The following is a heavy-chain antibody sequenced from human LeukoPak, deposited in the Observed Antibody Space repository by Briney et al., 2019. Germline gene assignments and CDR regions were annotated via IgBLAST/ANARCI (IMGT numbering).Heavy chain of an antibody. CDR2: VFDSGST. V-gene: IGHV4-59*01. J-gene: IGHJ6*03. Sequence: SETLSLTCSVSGASSSTNYWSWIRQPPGRGPEWIGYVFDSGSTNYNPSLKSRVTISVDTSTKQFSLRLSSVTAADTAVYYCARLYQQSKWKYYYYYMDVWGKGTAVTVSS. D-gene: IGHD1-1*01. CDR3: ARLYQQSKWKYYYYYMDV. CDR1: GASSSTNY.